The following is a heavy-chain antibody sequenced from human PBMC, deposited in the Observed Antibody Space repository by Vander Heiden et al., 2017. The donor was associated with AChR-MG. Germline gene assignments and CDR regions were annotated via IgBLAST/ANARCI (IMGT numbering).Heavy chain of an antibody. CDR3: AKLTRYGRPGDNWFDT. CDR1: GYRFNAYL. D-gene: IGHD3-9*01. V-gene: IGHV1-3*01. J-gene: IGHJ5*02. CDR2: INPGNGNT. Sequence: QDKLVQSGAEVKKPGASVTISCKASGYRFNAYLIYWVRQAPGQGLEWMVWINPGNGNTKYSQRTQGRFTFTSDTSASTAYMEVFSVRSGDTAVYYCAKLTRYGRPGDNWFDTWGQGTLVTVSS.